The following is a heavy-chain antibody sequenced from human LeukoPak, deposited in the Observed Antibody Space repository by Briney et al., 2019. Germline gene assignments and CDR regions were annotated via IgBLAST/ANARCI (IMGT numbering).Heavy chain of an antibody. V-gene: IGHV3-43*01. D-gene: IGHD3-10*01. Sequence: GGSLRLSCAASGFTFDRYTMYWVRQPPGKGLEWVAHITRDGSGTYYADSVKGRFTISRDNSKKSLYLQMNSLRIEDTALYYCAKDWAMIREDYYMDVWGKGTTVTVSS. CDR1: GFTFDRYT. J-gene: IGHJ6*03. CDR3: AKDWAMIREDYYMDV. CDR2: ITRDGSGT.